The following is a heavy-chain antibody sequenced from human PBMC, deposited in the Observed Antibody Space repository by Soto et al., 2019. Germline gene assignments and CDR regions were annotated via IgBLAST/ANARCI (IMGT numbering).Heavy chain of an antibody. D-gene: IGHD2-8*02. J-gene: IGHJ4*02. V-gene: IGHV4-34*01. Sequence: QVQLQQWGAGLLKPSETLSLTCAVYGGSFSGYYCTWIRQPPGTGLEWIGEINHSGSTNYNPSLKSRVTTSVDTAKNEFSLKLTSVTAAYPAVYYCARDKITGLFDYWGQGTLVTVSS. CDR3: ARDKITGLFDY. CDR2: INHSGST. CDR1: GGSFSGYY.